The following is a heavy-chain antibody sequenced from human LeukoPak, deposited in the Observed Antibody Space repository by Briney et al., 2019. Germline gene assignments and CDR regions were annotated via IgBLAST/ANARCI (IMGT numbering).Heavy chain of an antibody. D-gene: IGHD2/OR15-2a*01. Sequence: EASVKVSCKASGYTFTSHALHWVRQAPGEGLEWMAWINGATGNTEYSQKFQARVTITRDTSASTAYMELSSLRSEDTAVYYCARSIIIVPNTSYYYYYMDVWGQGTTVTVSS. J-gene: IGHJ6*02. CDR2: INGATGNT. V-gene: IGHV1-3*01. CDR3: ARSIIIVPNTSYYYYYMDV. CDR1: GYTFTSHA.